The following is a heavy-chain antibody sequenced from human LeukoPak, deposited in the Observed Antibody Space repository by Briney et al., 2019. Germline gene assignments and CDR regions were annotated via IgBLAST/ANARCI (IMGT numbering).Heavy chain of an antibody. Sequence: GGSLRLSCAASAFTFSNYGMHWARQAPGKGPESVAPISSDGSNKYYADSVMSRVTISSDNSRYTSYMQMNRLRSEYTALYYSAPEDSSFYIYFEYWGQGTLVTVSS. J-gene: IGHJ4*02. V-gene: IGHV3-30*03. D-gene: IGHD3-22*01. CDR1: AFTFSNYG. CDR3: APEDSSFYIYFEY. CDR2: ISSDGSNK.